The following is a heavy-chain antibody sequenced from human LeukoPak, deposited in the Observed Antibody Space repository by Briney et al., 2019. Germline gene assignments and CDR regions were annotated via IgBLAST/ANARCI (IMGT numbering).Heavy chain of an antibody. Sequence: SETLSLTCTVSGGSISSYYWSWIRQPAGKGLEWIGRIYTSGSTNYNPSLKSRVTMSVDTSKNQFSLKLSSVTAADTAVYYCARARSDFWSGSCWFDPWGQGTLVTVSS. D-gene: IGHD3-3*01. V-gene: IGHV4-4*07. CDR3: ARARSDFWSGSCWFDP. J-gene: IGHJ5*02. CDR1: GGSISSYY. CDR2: IYTSGST.